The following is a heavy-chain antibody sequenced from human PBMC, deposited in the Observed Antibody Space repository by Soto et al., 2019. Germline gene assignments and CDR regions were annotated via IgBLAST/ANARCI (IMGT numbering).Heavy chain of an antibody. D-gene: IGHD1-1*01. CDR3: ARAVTGTLRPYHFDY. J-gene: IGHJ4*02. Sequence: GESLKISCKGSGYSFTNYWIGWVRQMPGKGLEWMNIMYPGDSDTRYSPSFQGQVTISVDKSINTAYLHWSSLKASDSAIYYCARAVTGTLRPYHFDYWGQGALVTVSS. V-gene: IGHV5-51*01. CDR1: GYSFTNYW. CDR2: MYPGDSDT.